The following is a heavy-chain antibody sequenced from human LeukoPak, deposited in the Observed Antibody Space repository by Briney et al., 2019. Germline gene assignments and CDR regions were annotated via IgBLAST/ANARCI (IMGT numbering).Heavy chain of an antibody. D-gene: IGHD3-9*01. CDR1: GGSFSGYY. CDR2: INHRGST. J-gene: IGHJ4*02. Sequence: SSETLSLTCAVYGGSFSGYYWYWIRQPPGKGLEWIGEINHRGSTNYNPSLKSRVTISVDTSKNQFSLKLSSVTAADTAVYYCARTYYDVLTGYYSGGGPFDYWGQGTLVTVSS. V-gene: IGHV4-34*01. CDR3: ARTYYDVLTGYYSGGGPFDY.